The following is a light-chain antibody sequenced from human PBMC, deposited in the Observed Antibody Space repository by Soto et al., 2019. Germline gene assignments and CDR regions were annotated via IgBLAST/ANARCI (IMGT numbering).Light chain of an antibody. V-gene: IGLV2-14*01. J-gene: IGLJ1*01. CDR1: SSDVGGYNY. Sequence: QSALTQPASVSGSPGQSITISCTGTSSDVGGYNYVSWYQQHPGKAPKLMIYEVSNRPSGVSNRFSGSKSGNTASLTISGXXXXXXXXXYCSSYTSSSTLDYVFGTGTKVTV. CDR3: SSYTSSSTLDYV. CDR2: EVS.